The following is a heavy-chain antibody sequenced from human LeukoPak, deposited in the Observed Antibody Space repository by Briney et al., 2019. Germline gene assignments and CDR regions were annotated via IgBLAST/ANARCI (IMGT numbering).Heavy chain of an antibody. CDR2: INTNTGNP. V-gene: IGHV7-4-1*02. D-gene: IGHD6-19*01. Sequence: GASVKVSCKASGYTFTTYAMNWVRQAPGQGLEWMGWINTNTGNPTYAQGFTGRFVFSLDTSVCTAYLQISSLKTEDTAVYYCAREIAVAGIGYFDYWGQGTLVTVSS. CDR3: AREIAVAGIGYFDY. CDR1: GYTFTTYA. J-gene: IGHJ4*02.